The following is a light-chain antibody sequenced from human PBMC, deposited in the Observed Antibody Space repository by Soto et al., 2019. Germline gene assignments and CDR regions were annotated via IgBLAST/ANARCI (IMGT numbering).Light chain of an antibody. Sequence: EFVLTQSPGTLSLSPGERATLSCRASQTVRNNYLAWYQQKPGQAPRLLIYDASSRVTGIPERFSGGGSGTDFTLTISRLAPEAFAVYYCQQFSSYPLTFGGGTKV. CDR2: DAS. J-gene: IGKJ4*01. V-gene: IGKV3-20*01. CDR1: QTVRNNY. CDR3: QQFSSYPLT.